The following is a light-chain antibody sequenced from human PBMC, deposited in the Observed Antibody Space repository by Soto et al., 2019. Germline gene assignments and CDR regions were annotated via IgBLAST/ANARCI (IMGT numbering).Light chain of an antibody. V-gene: IGKV1-9*01. CDR3: QQLNSYPPWT. CDR2: AAS. Sequence: IPLTQSPSSLSASVGDRVTITCRASQGISSYLAWYQQKPGKDPKLLIYAASTLQSGVPSRFRGSGSGTDFTLTISSLQPEDFATHYCQQLNSYPPWTFGPGTKVEIK. CDR1: QGISSY. J-gene: IGKJ1*01.